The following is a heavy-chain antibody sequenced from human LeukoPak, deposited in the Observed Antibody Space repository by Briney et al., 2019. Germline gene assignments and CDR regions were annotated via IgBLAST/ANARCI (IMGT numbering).Heavy chain of an antibody. D-gene: IGHD3-22*01. V-gene: IGHV3-21*01. J-gene: IGHJ4*02. CDR2: ISSSSSYI. Sequence: GGSLRLSCAASGFTFSSYGMNWVRQAPGKGLEWVSSISSSSSYIYYADSVKGRFTISRYNAKNSLYLQMNSLRAEDTAVYYCARDLYYDSVLGYWGQGTLVTVSS. CDR1: GFTFSSYG. CDR3: ARDLYYDSVLGY.